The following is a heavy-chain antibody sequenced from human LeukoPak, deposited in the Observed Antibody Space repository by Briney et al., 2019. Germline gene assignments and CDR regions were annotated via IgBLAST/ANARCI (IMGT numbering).Heavy chain of an antibody. J-gene: IGHJ2*01. CDR3: ARDPVDCSSTSCSAYWYFDL. Sequence: ASVKVSCKASGYTFTSYYMHWVRQAPGQGLEWMGIINPSGGSTSYAQKFQGRVTMTRDTSTSTVYMELSSLRSEDTAVYYCARDPVDCSSTSCSAYWYFDLWGRGTLVTVSS. D-gene: IGHD2-2*01. CDR2: INPSGGST. CDR1: GYTFTSYY. V-gene: IGHV1-46*01.